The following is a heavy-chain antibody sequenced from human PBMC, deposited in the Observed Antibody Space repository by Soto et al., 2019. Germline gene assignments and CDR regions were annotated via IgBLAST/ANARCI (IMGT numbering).Heavy chain of an antibody. CDR2: FIPIFGTA. D-gene: IGHD5-12*01. CDR1: RASFSTSG. J-gene: IGHJ4*02. Sequence: QVLLVQSGAEVKKPGSSVKVSCKAARASFSTSGFSWVRQAPGQGLEWMGGFIPIFGTANYAPKFQGRVTMTADESTGTASMELSSLRSEDTAMYYCARSGYSFGPNFDWGQGTLVTVSS. V-gene: IGHV1-69*01. CDR3: ARSGYSFGPNFD.